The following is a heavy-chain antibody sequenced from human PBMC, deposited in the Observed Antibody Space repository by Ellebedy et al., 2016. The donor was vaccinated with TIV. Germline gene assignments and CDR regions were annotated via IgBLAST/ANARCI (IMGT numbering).Heavy chain of an antibody. J-gene: IGHJ5*02. D-gene: IGHD2-15*01. CDR2: IIPIFGTA. CDR3: ARVYCSGGSCYQYNWFDP. CDR1: GGTFSSYA. Sequence: SVKVSXXASGGTFSSYAISWVRQAPGQGLEWMGGIIPIFGTANYAQKFQGRVTITADESTSTAYMELSSLRSEDTAVYYCARVYCSGGSCYQYNWFDPWGQGTLVTVSS. V-gene: IGHV1-69*13.